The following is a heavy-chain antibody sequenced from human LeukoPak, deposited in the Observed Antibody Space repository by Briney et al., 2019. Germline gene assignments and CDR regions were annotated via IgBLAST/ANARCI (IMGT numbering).Heavy chain of an antibody. V-gene: IGHV5-51*01. J-gene: IGHJ4*02. CDR2: ISPGDSDT. CDR1: GYSXXSYW. Sequence: ESLKISCKGSGYSXXSYWIGWVRQLPGKGLEWMGIISPGDSDTRYSPSFQGQVTISADKSISTAYLQWSSLKASDTAIYYCARHSSSSGHDYWGQGTLVTVSS. CDR3: ARHSSSSGHDY. D-gene: IGHD6-6*01.